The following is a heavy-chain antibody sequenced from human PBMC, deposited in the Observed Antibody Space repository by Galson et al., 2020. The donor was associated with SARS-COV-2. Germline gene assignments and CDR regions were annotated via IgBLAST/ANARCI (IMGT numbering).Heavy chain of an antibody. V-gene: IGHV1-18*01. CDR3: VRPVLVGALGAFDY. D-gene: IGHD1-26*01. CDR1: GYTFTTNG. Sequence: ASVKVSCKAPGYTFTTNGIGWVRQAPGQGLEWMGWISHNNDDKLYARTPQGRVSMTTDRSATTVYMESWSLRSDDTAVYYCVRPVLVGALGAFDYWGQGTLVLVSS. CDR2: ISHNNDDK. J-gene: IGHJ4*02.